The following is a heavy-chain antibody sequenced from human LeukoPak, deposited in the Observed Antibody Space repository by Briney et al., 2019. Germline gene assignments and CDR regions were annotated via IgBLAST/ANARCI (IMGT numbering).Heavy chain of an antibody. Sequence: GESLKISCKGSGYSFTSYWIGWVRQMPGKGLEWMGIIYPGDSDTRYSPSFQGQVTISADKSISTAYLQWSSLKASDTAKYYCARRGDSSGYMYYFDYWGQGTLVTVSS. CDR3: ARRGDSSGYMYYFDY. CDR1: GYSFTSYW. D-gene: IGHD3-22*01. V-gene: IGHV5-51*01. CDR2: IYPGDSDT. J-gene: IGHJ4*02.